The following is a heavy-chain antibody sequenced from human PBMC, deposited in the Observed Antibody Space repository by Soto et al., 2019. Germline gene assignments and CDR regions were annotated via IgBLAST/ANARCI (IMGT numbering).Heavy chain of an antibody. Sequence: QVQLVQSGAEVKKPGSSVKVSCKASGGTFSSYAISWVRQAPGQGLEWMGGIIPIFGTANYAQKFQGRVTLTAAESPSTAYVELSSLGSEDTAVYYCARDLRGADQSVWFDPWGQGTLVTVSS. D-gene: IGHD2-2*01. CDR3: ARDLRGADQSVWFDP. J-gene: IGHJ5*02. CDR1: GGTFSSYA. CDR2: IIPIFGTA. V-gene: IGHV1-69*12.